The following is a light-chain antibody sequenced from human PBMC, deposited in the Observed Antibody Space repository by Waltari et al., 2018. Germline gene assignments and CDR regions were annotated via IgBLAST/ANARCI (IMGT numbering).Light chain of an antibody. Sequence: DIQLTQSPSSVSVSVGDRVTITCRASQAIRNYLAWYQQKQGKAPNLLIYAASSSLSGVPSRFSGSGSGTEFTLTIGSLQPEDSGTYYCQQGNTFPLTFGGGTKVEIK. J-gene: IGKJ4*01. CDR2: AAS. V-gene: IGKV1-12*01. CDR3: QQGNTFPLT. CDR1: QAIRNY.